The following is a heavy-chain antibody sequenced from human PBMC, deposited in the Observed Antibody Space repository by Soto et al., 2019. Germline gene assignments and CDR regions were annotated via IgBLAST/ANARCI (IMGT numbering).Heavy chain of an antibody. CDR1: GYSFTTYG. J-gene: IGHJ6*02. CDR3: AREGPAPYYYYGMEV. V-gene: IGHV1-18*01. Sequence: QVQLVQSGGEVKKPGASVKVSCKTSGYSFTTYGISWVRQAPGQGLEWMGWISAYNGNTNYAQKLQGRVTMTTATSTSTAYMELRSLRSDDTAVYYCAREGPAPYYYYGMEVWGQGSTVTVSS. CDR2: ISAYNGNT.